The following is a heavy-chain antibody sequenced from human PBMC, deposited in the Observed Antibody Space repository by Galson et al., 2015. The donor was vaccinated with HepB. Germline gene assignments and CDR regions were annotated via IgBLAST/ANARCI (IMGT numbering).Heavy chain of an antibody. CDR1: GFSLSELS. J-gene: IGHJ4*02. CDR2: FDPDEGET. CDR3: ATRYYLDY. V-gene: IGHV1-24*01. Sequence: SCKVSGFSLSELSVHWVRQAPGKGLEWMGSFDPDEGETINAQRFQGRVSVTEDTPTDTIYMELSSLTFDDTAVYYCATRYYLDYWGRGTLVTVSS.